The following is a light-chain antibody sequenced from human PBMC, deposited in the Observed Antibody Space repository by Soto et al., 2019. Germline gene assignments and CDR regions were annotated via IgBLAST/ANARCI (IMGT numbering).Light chain of an antibody. CDR3: QQRRDWYT. V-gene: IGKV3-11*01. J-gene: IGKJ2*01. Sequence: IVLIQSPATLSLSPGERATLSCRATQNINSYLAWYQQKPGQAPRLLIYDASNRATGIPARFRGSGSGTDLTLTISSLESEDSAVYYCQQRRDWYTFGQGTKLEIK. CDR2: DAS. CDR1: QNINSY.